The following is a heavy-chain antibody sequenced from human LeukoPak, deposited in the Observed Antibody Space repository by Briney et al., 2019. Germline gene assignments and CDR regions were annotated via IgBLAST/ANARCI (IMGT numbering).Heavy chain of an antibody. V-gene: IGHV3-23*01. D-gene: IGHD2-21*02. CDR2: ISGSGGST. J-gene: IGHJ3*02. CDR3: ASRAAYCGGDCYFNDAFDI. Sequence: PGGSLRLSCAASGFTFSSYSMNWVRQAPGKGLEWVSAISGSGGSTYYADSVKGRFTISRDNSKNTLYLQMNSLRAEDKAVYYCASRAAYCGGDCYFNDAFDIWGQGTMVTVSS. CDR1: GFTFSSYS.